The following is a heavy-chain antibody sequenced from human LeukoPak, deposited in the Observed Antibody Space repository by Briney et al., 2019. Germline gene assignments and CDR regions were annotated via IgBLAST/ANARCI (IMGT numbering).Heavy chain of an antibody. CDR3: ARGCGLHLSPAPSYYDSRCRYFDA. D-gene: IGHD3-22*01. V-gene: IGHV3-48*04. J-gene: IGHJ4*02. CDR1: GFTFSDYS. Sequence: PGGSLRLSCAASGFTFSDYSMEWVRQAPGKGLEWISYISSTSTTIYYADSVSGRFTTSRDNAKNSLYLQMNSLRAEDTAVYYCARGCGLHLSPAPSYYDSRCRYFDAWGQGTLVTVSS. CDR2: ISSTSTTI.